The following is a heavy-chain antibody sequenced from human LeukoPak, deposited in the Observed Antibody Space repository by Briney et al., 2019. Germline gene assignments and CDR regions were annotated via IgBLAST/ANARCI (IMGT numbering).Heavy chain of an antibody. Sequence: SETLSLTCAVYGGSFSGYYWSWIRQPPGKGLEWIGEINHSGSTNYNPSLKSRVTISVDTSKNQFSLKLSSVTAADTAVYYCARLRVGYYDSSGFDYWGQGTLVTVSS. CDR1: GGSFSGYY. CDR3: ARLRVGYYDSSGFDY. V-gene: IGHV4-34*01. CDR2: INHSGST. J-gene: IGHJ4*02. D-gene: IGHD3-22*01.